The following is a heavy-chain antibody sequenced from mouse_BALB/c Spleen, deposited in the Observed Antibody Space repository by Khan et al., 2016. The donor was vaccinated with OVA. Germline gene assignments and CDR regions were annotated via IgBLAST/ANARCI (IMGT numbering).Heavy chain of an antibody. CDR2: INPHIGET. J-gene: IGHJ2*01. V-gene: IGHV1-20*02. CDR1: GYSFTGYF. CDR3: ARIYRSDCDY. Sequence: VQLKESGPELVKPGASVKISCKASGYSFTGYFMNWVKQSHGKSLEWIGRINPHIGETFYNQKFTGKATLTVDESSSTAHMELRSLASEDSAVYYCARIYRSDCDYWGQGTTLTVSS. D-gene: IGHD1-1*01.